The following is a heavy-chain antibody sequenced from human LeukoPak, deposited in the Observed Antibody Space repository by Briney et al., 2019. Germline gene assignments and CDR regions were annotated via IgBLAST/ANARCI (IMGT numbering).Heavy chain of an antibody. V-gene: IGHV1-18*01. CDR2: ISAYNGNT. J-gene: IGHJ4*02. CDR3: GVYCSSTSCYGFDY. D-gene: IGHD2-2*01. CDR1: GYTFTSYG. Sequence: ASVKVSCKASGYTFTSYGISWVRQAPGQGLEWMGWISAYNGNTNYAQKLQGRVTITADESTSTAYMELSSLRSEDTAVYYCGVYCSSTSCYGFDYWGQGTLVTVSS.